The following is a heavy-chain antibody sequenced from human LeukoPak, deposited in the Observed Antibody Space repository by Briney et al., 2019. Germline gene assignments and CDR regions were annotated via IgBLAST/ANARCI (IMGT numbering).Heavy chain of an antibody. J-gene: IGHJ3*02. D-gene: IGHD1-26*01. CDR1: GFTFSLYW. CDR3: AKAAWELDAFDI. V-gene: IGHV3-23*01. Sequence: GGSLRLSCVVSGFTFSLYWMNWVRQAPGKGLEWVSAISGSGGSTYYADSVKGRFTISRDNSKNTLYLQMNSLRAEDTAVYYCAKAAWELDAFDIWGQGTMVTVSS. CDR2: ISGSGGST.